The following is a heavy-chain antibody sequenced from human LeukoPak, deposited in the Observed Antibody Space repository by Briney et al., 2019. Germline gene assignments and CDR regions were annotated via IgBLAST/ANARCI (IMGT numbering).Heavy chain of an antibody. CDR3: ARYSLRTDWFDP. J-gene: IGHJ5*02. Sequence: SQTLSLTCAVSGGSISSGGYSWSWLRQPPGKGLEWIGYIYHSGSTYYNPSLKSRVTISVDRSKNQFSLKLSSVTAADTAVYYCARYSLRTDWFDPWGQGTLVTVSS. CDR2: IYHSGST. CDR1: GGSISSGGYS. D-gene: IGHD5-12*01. V-gene: IGHV4-30-2*01.